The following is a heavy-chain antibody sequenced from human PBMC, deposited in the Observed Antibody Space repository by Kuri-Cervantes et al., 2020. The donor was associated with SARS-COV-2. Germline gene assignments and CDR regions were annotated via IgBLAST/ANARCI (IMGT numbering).Heavy chain of an antibody. J-gene: IGHJ6*03. CDR3: AKTPIGAHFTFYYMDV. D-gene: IGHD2/OR15-2a*01. CDR2: IYYSGST. V-gene: IGHV4-30-4*08. Sequence: LRLSCTVSGDSISSGDYYWSWIRQPPGKGLEWIGYIYYSGSTYYNPSLKSRVTISVDTSKNQFSLKLSSVTAADTAVYYCAKTPIGAHFTFYYMDVWGKGTTVTVSS. CDR1: GDSISSGDYY.